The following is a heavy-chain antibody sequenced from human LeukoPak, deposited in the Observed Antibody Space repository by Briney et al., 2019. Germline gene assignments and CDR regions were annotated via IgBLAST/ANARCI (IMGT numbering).Heavy chain of an antibody. Sequence: GGSLRLSCAASGFTFSNNWMTWVRQAPGKGLEWVASVKKDASEKYYVDSVKGRFTISRDNSKNTLYLQMNSLRAEDTAVYYCAKGSLRYDFWSGYYGGDAFDIWGQGTMVTVSS. CDR3: AKGSLRYDFWSGYYGGDAFDI. D-gene: IGHD3-3*01. J-gene: IGHJ3*02. CDR2: VKKDASEK. CDR1: GFTFSNNW. V-gene: IGHV3-7*03.